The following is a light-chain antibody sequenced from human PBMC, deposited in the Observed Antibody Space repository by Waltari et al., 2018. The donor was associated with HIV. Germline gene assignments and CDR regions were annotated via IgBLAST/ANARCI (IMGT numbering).Light chain of an antibody. Sequence: QSALTQPPSASGSPGQSVTISCTGTNSDIGGYNYVSWYQQHPGKAPKLVISEVTKRPSGVPHRFSGSKSGTTASLTVSGLQAEDEADYYCSSYADRNGFYVVFGGGTRLTVL. CDR2: EVT. CDR3: SSYADRNGFYVV. CDR1: NSDIGGYNY. V-gene: IGLV2-8*01. J-gene: IGLJ2*01.